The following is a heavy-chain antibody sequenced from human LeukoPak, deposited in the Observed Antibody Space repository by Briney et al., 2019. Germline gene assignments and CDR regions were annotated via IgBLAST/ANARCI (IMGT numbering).Heavy chain of an antibody. CDR1: GGSISSYY. CDR2: IYYSGST. Sequence: SETLSLTCTVSGGSISSYYWSWIRQPPGKGLEWIGYIYYSGSTNYNPSLKSRVTISVDTSKNQFSLKLSSVTADDTAVYYCARDRARGHYGSGSYHIWGQGTMVTVSS. V-gene: IGHV4-59*01. D-gene: IGHD3-10*01. J-gene: IGHJ3*02. CDR3: ARDRARGHYGSGSYHI.